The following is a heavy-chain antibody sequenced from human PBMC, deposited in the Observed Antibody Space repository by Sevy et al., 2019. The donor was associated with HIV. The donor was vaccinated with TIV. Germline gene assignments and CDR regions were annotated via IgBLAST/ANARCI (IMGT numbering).Heavy chain of an antibody. D-gene: IGHD2-8*01. J-gene: IGHJ4*02. V-gene: IGHV1-69*13. CDR2: IIPILGTT. CDR3: TKDLMEATMGFDH. CDR1: GGTFSTYA. Sequence: ASVKVSCKASGGTFSTYAFNWVRQAPGQGLEWVGGIIPILGTTNYAQKFQGRVSIIADESTGTAYMTLSRLTSEDTAVYYCTKDLMEATMGFDHWGQGVLVTVSS.